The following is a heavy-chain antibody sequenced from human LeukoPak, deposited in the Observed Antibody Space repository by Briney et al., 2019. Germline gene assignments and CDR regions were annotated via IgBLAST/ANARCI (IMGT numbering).Heavy chain of an antibody. CDR1: GDSLSRYY. D-gene: IGHD5-12*01. V-gene: IGHV4-59*03. J-gene: IGHJ4*02. CDR2: IFYSGIS. Sequence: SETLSLTCTVSGDSLSRYYWSWIRQSPGKGLEGIGYIFYSGISNYNPSLKSRVTVSVDTSKNQVSLKLRSVTAADTAVYYCAGLFSGYDPFDYWGQGTLVTVSS. CDR3: AGLFSGYDPFDY.